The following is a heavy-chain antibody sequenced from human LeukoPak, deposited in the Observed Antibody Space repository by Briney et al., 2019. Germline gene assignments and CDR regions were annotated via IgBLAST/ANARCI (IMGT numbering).Heavy chain of an antibody. J-gene: IGHJ4*02. CDR1: GGTSNSHA. CDR3: ATTNDGGGYQWGDFFDF. Sequence: SVTVSCKASGGTSNSHAISWVRQAPGQGLEWMGRIIPNLGTTNRAQNFQDRVTLTADKSTNTAYTELTSLTSDDTAVYYCATTNDGGGYQWGDFFDFWGQGTLVTVSS. V-gene: IGHV1-69*04. CDR2: IIPNLGTT. D-gene: IGHD3-22*01.